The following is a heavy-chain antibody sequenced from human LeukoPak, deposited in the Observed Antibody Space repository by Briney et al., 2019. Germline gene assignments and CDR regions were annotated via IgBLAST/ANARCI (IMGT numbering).Heavy chain of an antibody. D-gene: IGHD5-12*01. CDR1: GGSISSYY. V-gene: IGHV4-59*01. CDR2: IYFSGTT. Sequence: PSETLSLTCTVSGGSISSYYWSWIRQPPGKGLEWTGHIYFSGTTNYNPSLKSRVTIAVDTSKNQFSLKLSSVTAADTAVYYCARMRGYSGYDNGAYYFDHWGQGTLVTASS. CDR3: ARMRGYSGYDNGAYYFDH. J-gene: IGHJ4*02.